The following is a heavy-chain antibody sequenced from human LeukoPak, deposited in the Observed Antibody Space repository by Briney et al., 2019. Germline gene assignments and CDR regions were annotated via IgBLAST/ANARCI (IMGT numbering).Heavy chain of an antibody. Sequence: GGSLRLSCAASGFTLITYSMNWVRQAPGKGLEWVSSISSSSSYTYYADSVKGRFTISRDNAKNSLFLQMNSLRAEDTAVYYCARELITGSFDYWGQGTLVTVSS. CDR3: ARELITGSFDY. CDR1: GFTLITYS. J-gene: IGHJ4*02. CDR2: ISSSSSYT. D-gene: IGHD1-14*01. V-gene: IGHV3-21*01.